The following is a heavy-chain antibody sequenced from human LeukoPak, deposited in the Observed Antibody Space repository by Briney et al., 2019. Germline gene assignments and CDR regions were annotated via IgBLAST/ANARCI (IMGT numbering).Heavy chain of an antibody. Sequence: GGSLRLSCAASGFTFDDYGMSWVRQAPGKGLEWVSGINWNGGSTGYADSVKGRFTISRDNAKNTLYLQMDSLRAEDTAVYYCARAVSSGWYYFDYWGQGTLVTVSS. D-gene: IGHD6-19*01. CDR3: ARAVSSGWYYFDY. CDR1: GFTFDDYG. CDR2: INWNGGST. J-gene: IGHJ4*02. V-gene: IGHV3-20*04.